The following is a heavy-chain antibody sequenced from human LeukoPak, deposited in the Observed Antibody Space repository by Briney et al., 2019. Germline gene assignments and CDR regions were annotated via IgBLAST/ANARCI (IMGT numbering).Heavy chain of an antibody. J-gene: IGHJ4*02. CDR1: GFTFSSYS. Sequence: TGGSLRLSCAASGFTFSSYSMNWVRQAPGKGLEWVSSISSSSSYIYYADSVKGRFTISRDNAKNSLYLQMNSLRAEDTAVYYCARGHLWFGELLNYYWGQGTLVTVSS. V-gene: IGHV3-21*01. CDR3: ARGHLWFGELLNYY. CDR2: ISSSSSYI. D-gene: IGHD3-10*01.